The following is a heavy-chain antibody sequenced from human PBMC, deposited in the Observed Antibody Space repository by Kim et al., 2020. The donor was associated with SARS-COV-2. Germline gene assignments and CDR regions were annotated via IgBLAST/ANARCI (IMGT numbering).Heavy chain of an antibody. Sequence: GGSLRLSCTASGFTFGDYAMSWFRQAPGKGLEWVGFIRSKAYGGTTEYAASVKGRFTISRDDSKSIAYLQMNSLKTEDTAVYYCTRGYIWAAAGTGDYWGQGTLVTVSS. J-gene: IGHJ4*02. D-gene: IGHD6-13*01. CDR2: IRSKAYGGTT. CDR1: GFTFGDYA. CDR3: TRGYIWAAAGTGDY. V-gene: IGHV3-49*03.